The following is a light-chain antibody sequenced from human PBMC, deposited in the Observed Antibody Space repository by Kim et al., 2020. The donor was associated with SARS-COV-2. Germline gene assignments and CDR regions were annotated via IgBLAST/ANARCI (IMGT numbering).Light chain of an antibody. J-gene: IGLJ2*01. Sequence: QSALTQPASVSGSPGQSITISCTGTSSLVGNYNYVSWYQQHPDKAHKLIIYDVSYRTSGVSTRFSGSKSGNTASLTISGLQAADEADYYCTSYTGANTVVFGGGTQLTVL. CDR3: TSYTGANTVV. V-gene: IGLV2-14*03. CDR2: DVS. CDR1: SSLVGNYNY.